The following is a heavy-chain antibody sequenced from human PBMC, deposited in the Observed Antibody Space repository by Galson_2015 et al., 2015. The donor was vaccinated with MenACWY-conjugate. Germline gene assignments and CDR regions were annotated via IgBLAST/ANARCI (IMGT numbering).Heavy chain of an antibody. J-gene: IGHJ4*02. Sequence: SETLSLTCTVSGGSISSSSYYWGWILQPPGKGLEWIGSIYYSGSTYYNPSLKSRVTISVDTSKNQFSLKLSSVTAADTAVYYCARVTVTNYFDYWGQGTLVTVSS. D-gene: IGHD4-17*01. V-gene: IGHV4-39*07. CDR1: GGSISSSSYY. CDR2: IYYSGST. CDR3: ARVTVTNYFDY.